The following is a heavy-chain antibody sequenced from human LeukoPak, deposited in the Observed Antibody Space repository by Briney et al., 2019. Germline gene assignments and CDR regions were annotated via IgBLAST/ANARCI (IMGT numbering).Heavy chain of an antibody. V-gene: IGHV3-30-3*01. J-gene: IGHJ4*02. CDR2: ISYDGNNK. CDR3: ARAGYTSAWYYFKK. Sequence: GGSLRLSCAASGFTFSSFAMHWVHQAPGKGLEWVALISYDGNNKYYADSVKGRFTISRDNSKNTMYLQMNSLRAEDTAVYYCARAGYTSAWYYFKKGARGTLVTVSS. CDR1: GFTFSSFA. D-gene: IGHD6-13*01.